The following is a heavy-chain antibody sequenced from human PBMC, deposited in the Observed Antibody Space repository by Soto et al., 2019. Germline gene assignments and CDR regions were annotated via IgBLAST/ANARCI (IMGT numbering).Heavy chain of an antibody. CDR2: IIPIFGTA. V-gene: IGHV1-69*13. D-gene: IGHD5-18*01. Sequence: SVKVSCKASGGTFSSYAISWVRQAPGQGLGWMGGIIPIFGTANYAQKFQGRVTITADESTSTAYMELSSLRSEDTAVYYCASRVTAMAAYFQHWGQGTLVTV. J-gene: IGHJ1*01. CDR1: GGTFSSYA. CDR3: ASRVTAMAAYFQH.